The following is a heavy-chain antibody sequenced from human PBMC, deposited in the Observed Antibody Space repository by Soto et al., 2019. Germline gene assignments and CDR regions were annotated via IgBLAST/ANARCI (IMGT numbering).Heavy chain of an antibody. V-gene: IGHV1-69*13. Sequence: ASVKVSCKASGGTFSSYAISWVRQAPGQGLEWMGGIIPIFGTANYAQKFQGRVTITADESTSTAYMELSSLRSEDTAVHYCARAAVPYYYYGMDVWGQGTTVTVSS. J-gene: IGHJ6*02. CDR1: GGTFSSYA. CDR3: ARAAVPYYYYGMDV. CDR2: IIPIFGTA. D-gene: IGHD2-2*01.